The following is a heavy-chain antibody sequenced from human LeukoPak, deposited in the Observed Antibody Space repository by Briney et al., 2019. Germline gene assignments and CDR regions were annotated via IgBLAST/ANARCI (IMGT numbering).Heavy chain of an antibody. CDR3: ARGGGYDYY. D-gene: IGHD5-12*01. J-gene: IGHJ4*02. CDR1: GGSFSGYY. Sequence: SESLSLTCAVYGGSFSGYYWSWIRQPPGKGLEWIGEINHSGSTNYNPSLTSRVTISVDTSKNQFSLKLSSVTAADTAVYYCARGGGYDYYWGQGTLVTVSS. CDR2: INHSGST. V-gene: IGHV4-34*01.